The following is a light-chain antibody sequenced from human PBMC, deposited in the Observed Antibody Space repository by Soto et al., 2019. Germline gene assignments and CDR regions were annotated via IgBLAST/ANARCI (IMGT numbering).Light chain of an antibody. CDR2: STN. J-gene: IGLJ3*02. Sequence: QTVVTQEPSFSVSPGGTVTLTCGLSSGSVSTNYYPSWYQQTPGQAPRTLIYSTNTRSSGVTDRFSGSILGNKAALTITGAQAEDESDYYCVLYMAGGISVFGGGTKLTVL. CDR3: VLYMAGGISV. V-gene: IGLV8-61*01. CDR1: SGSVSTNYY.